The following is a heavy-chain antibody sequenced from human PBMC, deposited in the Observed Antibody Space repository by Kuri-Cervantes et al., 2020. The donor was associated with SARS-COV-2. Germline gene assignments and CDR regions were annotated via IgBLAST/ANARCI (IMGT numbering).Heavy chain of an antibody. CDR3: ARDLGVALDF. J-gene: IGHJ4*02. V-gene: IGHV3-23*01. Sequence: GESLKISCAASGFTFSSYAMSWVRQAPGKGLEWVSCIKGGSGTTYYAASVKGRFTVSRDNAKNTLYLLMSSLRVEDTAMYYCARDLGVALDFWGQGTQVTVSS. CDR2: IKGGSGTT. D-gene: IGHD3-16*01. CDR1: GFTFSSYA.